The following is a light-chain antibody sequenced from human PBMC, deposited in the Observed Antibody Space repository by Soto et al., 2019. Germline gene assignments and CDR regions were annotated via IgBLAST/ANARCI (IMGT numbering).Light chain of an antibody. V-gene: IGKV3-11*01. CDR3: QQRSNWLWT. CDR1: QSVTSY. CDR2: DAS. J-gene: IGKJ1*01. Sequence: EIVLTQSPATLSLSPGERATLSCRASQSVTSYLAWYQQKPGQAPRLLIYDASNRATGIPARFSGNGSGTDFTLTISSLEPEDVAVYYCQQRSNWLWTFGQGTKVEIK.